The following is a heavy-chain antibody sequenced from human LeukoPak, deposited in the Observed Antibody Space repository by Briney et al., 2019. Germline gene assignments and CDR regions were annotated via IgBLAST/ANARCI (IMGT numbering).Heavy chain of an antibody. CDR1: GDSISSYY. CDR3: ARARGEVAIDY. V-gene: IGHV4-59*12. Sequence: SETLSLTCTVSGDSISSYYWSWIRQPPGKGLQWIGYIEYSGSTNYNPSLKSRVTLLVDTSKNQFSLKLSSVTAADTAAYYCARARGEVAIDYWGQGTRVTVSS. D-gene: IGHD5-12*01. J-gene: IGHJ4*02. CDR2: IEYSGST.